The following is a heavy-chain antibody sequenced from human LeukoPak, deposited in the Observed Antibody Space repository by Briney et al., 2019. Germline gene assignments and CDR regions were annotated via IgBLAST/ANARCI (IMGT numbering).Heavy chain of an antibody. D-gene: IGHD3-22*01. J-gene: IGHJ4*02. V-gene: IGHV1-18*01. CDR1: GYTFTSHG. CDR3: ARATYYHDSSAYYHPGYFDH. CDR2: ISAYDGNT. Sequence: GASVKVSCKASGYTFTSHGISWVRQAPGQGLEWMGWISAYDGNTNYAQKLQGRVTMTTDTSTSTAYMELRSLRSDDTAVYYCARATYYHDSSAYYHPGYFDHWGQGTLVTVSS.